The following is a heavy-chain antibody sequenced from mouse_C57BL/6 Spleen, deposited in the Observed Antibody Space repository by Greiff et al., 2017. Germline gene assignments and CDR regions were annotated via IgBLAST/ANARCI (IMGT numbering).Heavy chain of an antibody. D-gene: IGHD1-2*01. CDR1: GFSLTSYA. Sequence: QVQLQQSGPGLVAPSQSLSITCTVSGFSLTSYAISWVRQPPGKGLEWLGVIWTGGGTNYNSALKSSLSISQDNSKCQVSLKTNSLQTDDTSRYLCDGYECYAMDYWGQGTSVTVSS. CDR3: DGYECYAMDY. CDR2: IWTGGGT. V-gene: IGHV2-9-1*01. J-gene: IGHJ4*01.